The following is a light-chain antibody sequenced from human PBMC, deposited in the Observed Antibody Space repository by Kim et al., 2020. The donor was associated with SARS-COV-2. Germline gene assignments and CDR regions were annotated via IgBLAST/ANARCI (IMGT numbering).Light chain of an antibody. J-gene: IGLJ3*02. Sequence: GQSITISCSGTSSYVGGYNYVSWYQQHPVKAPKLMIYDVSNRPSGVSNRFSDSKSGNTASLTISGLQAEDEADYYCSSYTSSSTRVFGGGTQLTVL. CDR1: SSYVGGYNY. V-gene: IGLV2-14*03. CDR2: DVS. CDR3: SSYTSSSTRV.